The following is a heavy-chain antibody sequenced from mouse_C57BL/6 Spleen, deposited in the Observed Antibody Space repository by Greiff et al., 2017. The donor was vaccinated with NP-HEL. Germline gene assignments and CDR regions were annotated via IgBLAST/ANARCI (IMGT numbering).Heavy chain of an antibody. J-gene: IGHJ2*01. Sequence: QVQLQQSGPELVKPGASVKISCKASGYAFSSSWMNWVKQRPGQGLEWIGRIYPGDGDTNYNGKFKGKATLTADKSSSTAYMQLSSLTSEDSAVYFCAREKITSVVLDYWGQGTTLTVSS. CDR2: IYPGDGDT. CDR1: GYAFSSSW. V-gene: IGHV1-82*01. CDR3: AREKITSVVLDY. D-gene: IGHD1-1*01.